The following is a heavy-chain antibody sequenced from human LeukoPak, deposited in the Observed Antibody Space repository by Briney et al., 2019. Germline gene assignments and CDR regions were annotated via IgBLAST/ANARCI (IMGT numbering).Heavy chain of an antibody. Sequence: GGSLRLSCAASGFTFDDYTMHWVRQAPGKGLEWVSLISWDGGDTYYADSVKGRFTISRDNSKNTLYLQMNSLAAEDTAVYYCAKAPPPYCSGGTCFDAFDIWGQGTMVTVSS. D-gene: IGHD2-15*01. V-gene: IGHV3-43*01. CDR3: AKAPPPYCSGGTCFDAFDI. CDR2: ISWDGGDT. CDR1: GFTFDDYT. J-gene: IGHJ3*02.